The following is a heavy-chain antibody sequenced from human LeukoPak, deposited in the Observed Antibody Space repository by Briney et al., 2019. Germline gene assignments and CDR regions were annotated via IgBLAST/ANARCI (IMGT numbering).Heavy chain of an antibody. CDR1: GGSISSSSYY. Sequence: PSETLSLTCTVSGGSISSSSYYWGWIRQPPGKGLEWIGSTYYSGSTYYNPSLKSRVTISVDTSKNQFSLKLTSVTAADTAVYYCARRDYVIGFDPWGQGTLVTVSS. D-gene: IGHD4-17*01. V-gene: IGHV4-39*01. CDR2: TYYSGST. J-gene: IGHJ5*02. CDR3: ARRDYVIGFDP.